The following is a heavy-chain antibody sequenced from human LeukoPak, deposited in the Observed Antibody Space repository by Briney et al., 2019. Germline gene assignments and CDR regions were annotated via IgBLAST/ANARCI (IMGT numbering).Heavy chain of an antibody. J-gene: IGHJ5*02. CDR1: GGSISSGGYS. CDR2: IYHSGST. D-gene: IGHD5-12*01. V-gene: IGHV4-30-2*01. CDR3: ARDGRYSGYDWGGWFDP. Sequence: PSQTLSLTCAVSGGSISSGGYSWSWIRQPPGKGLEWIGYIYHSGSTYYNPSLKSRVTISVDRSKNQFSLKLSSVTAADTAVYYCARDGRYSGYDWGGWFDPWGQGTLVTVSS.